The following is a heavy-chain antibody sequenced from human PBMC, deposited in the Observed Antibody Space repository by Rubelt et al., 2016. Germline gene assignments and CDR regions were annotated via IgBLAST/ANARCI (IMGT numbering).Heavy chain of an antibody. D-gene: IGHD6-19*01. J-gene: IGHJ4*02. CDR2: ISGSGGGT. CDR3: AKALASSAWQDFAY. V-gene: IGHV3-23*04. Sequence: EVQLVESGGGLVQPGGSLRLSCAASGFTFDDYGMDWVRQAPGKGLEWVSGISGSGGGTCYADPVKGRFPLSRDNSKNTRYLQMNSLRAEDTAVYYCAKALASSAWQDFAYWGQGTLVTVSS. CDR1: GFTFDDYG.